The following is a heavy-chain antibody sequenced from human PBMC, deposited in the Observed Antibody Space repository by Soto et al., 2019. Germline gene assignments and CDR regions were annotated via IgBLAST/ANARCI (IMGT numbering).Heavy chain of an antibody. CDR3: ARDQETSYYGSGSYFSYFDY. J-gene: IGHJ4*02. Sequence: SETLSLTCTVSGGSISSGGYYWSWIRQHPGKGLEWIGYIYYSGSTYYNPSLKSRVTISVDTSKNQFSLQLNSVTPEDTAVSYCARDQETSYYGSGSYFSYFDYWGPATLVTVS. V-gene: IGHV4-31*03. D-gene: IGHD3-10*01. CDR1: GGSISSGGYY. CDR2: IYYSGST.